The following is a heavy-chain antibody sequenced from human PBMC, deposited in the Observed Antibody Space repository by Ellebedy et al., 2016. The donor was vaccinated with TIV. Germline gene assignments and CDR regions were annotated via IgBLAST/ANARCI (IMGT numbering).Heavy chain of an antibody. V-gene: IGHV4-59*01. CDR2: IYYSGST. CDR3: ARDYGDFKYNWFDP. J-gene: IGHJ5*02. Sequence: MPSETLSLTCTVSGGSISSYYWSWIRQPPGKGLEWIGYIYYSGSTNYNPSLKSRVTISVDTSKNQFSLKLSSVTAADTAVYYCARDYGDFKYNWFDPWGQGTLVTVSS. D-gene: IGHD4-17*01. CDR1: GGSISSYY.